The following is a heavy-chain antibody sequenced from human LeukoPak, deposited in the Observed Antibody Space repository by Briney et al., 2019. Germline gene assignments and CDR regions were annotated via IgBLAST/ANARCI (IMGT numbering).Heavy chain of an antibody. CDR2: ISAYNGNT. Sequence: ASVKVSCKASGYTFTSYGISWVRQAPGQGLEWMGWISAYNGNTNYAQKLQGRVTMTTDTSTSTAYMELRSLRSDDTAVYYCARVGASLDSSSTFDPWGQGTLVTVSS. D-gene: IGHD6-13*01. J-gene: IGHJ5*02. V-gene: IGHV1-18*01. CDR1: GYTFTSYG. CDR3: ARVGASLDSSSTFDP.